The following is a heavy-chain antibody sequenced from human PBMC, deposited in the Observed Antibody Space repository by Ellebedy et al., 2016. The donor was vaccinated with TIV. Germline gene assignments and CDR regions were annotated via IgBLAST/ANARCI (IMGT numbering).Heavy chain of an antibody. Sequence: GESLKISXSASGFTFSRHTMYWVRQAPGKGLEYVSGINSNGGSTYCADSVQGRFTISRDNFKNTLFLQMSSLRAEDTAVYYCVKDIVPTTNYYYGLDVWGQGTTVTVSS. CDR2: INSNGGST. J-gene: IGHJ6*02. CDR1: GFTFSRHT. CDR3: VKDIVPTTNYYYGLDV. V-gene: IGHV3-64D*06. D-gene: IGHD2-8*01.